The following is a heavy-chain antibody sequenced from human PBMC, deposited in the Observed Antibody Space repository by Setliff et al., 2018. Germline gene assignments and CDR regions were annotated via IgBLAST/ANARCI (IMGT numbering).Heavy chain of an antibody. J-gene: IGHJ4*02. D-gene: IGHD2-8*01. CDR2: ISAYTGNT. V-gene: IGHV1-18*01. CDR1: GYILSSYG. Sequence: GASVKVSCKGSGYILSSYGINWVRLAPGQGLEWMGWISAYTGNTNYAQKLQGRVSMTTDTSTSTAYMELRSLTSDDTAVYYCSRLVRYCTTTTCQRASGAEFWGQGTLVTVSS. CDR3: SRLVRYCTTTTCQRASGAEF.